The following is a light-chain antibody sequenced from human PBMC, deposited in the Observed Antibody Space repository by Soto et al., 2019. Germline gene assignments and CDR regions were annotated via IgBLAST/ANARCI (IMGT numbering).Light chain of an antibody. CDR2: AAF. V-gene: IGKV1-12*01. CDR1: EDINRR. CDR3: QQADSFPIT. Sequence: DIQVTQSPSSVSASLGDRVTISCRASEDINRRLAWYQQKPGNAPKLLIYAAFILQSGVPSRFSGYGSGTDFTLSISSLQPEDFDTYYCQQADSFPITFGQGTRLEIK. J-gene: IGKJ5*01.